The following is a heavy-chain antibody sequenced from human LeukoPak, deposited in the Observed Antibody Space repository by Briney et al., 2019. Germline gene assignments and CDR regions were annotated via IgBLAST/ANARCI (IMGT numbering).Heavy chain of an antibody. V-gene: IGHV1-18*01. CDR2: ITAYNGNT. D-gene: IGHD6-19*01. CDR1: GYTFTSYD. J-gene: IGHJ4*02. CDR3: VRKGSSGLTFDY. Sequence: ASVTVSCTASGYTFTSYDISWVRQAPGQGLEWMGWITAYNGNTNYAQKLQGRVTMTTDTSTSTAYMELRSLRSDDTAVYYCVRKGSSGLTFDYWGQGTLVTVSS.